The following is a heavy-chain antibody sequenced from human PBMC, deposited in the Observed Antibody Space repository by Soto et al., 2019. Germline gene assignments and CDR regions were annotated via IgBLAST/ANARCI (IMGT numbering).Heavy chain of an antibody. Sequence: PGGSLRLSCSASGFTFSSYAMHWVRQAPGKGLEYVSAISSNGGSTYYAGSVKGRFTISRDNSKNTLYLQMSSLRAEDTAVYYCVKDLAVAGSDYWGQGTLVTVSS. CDR1: GFTFSSYA. J-gene: IGHJ4*02. V-gene: IGHV3-64D*06. CDR2: ISSNGGST. CDR3: VKDLAVAGSDY. D-gene: IGHD6-19*01.